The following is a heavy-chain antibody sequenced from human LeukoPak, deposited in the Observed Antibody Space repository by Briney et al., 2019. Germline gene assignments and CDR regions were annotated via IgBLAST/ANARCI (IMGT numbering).Heavy chain of an antibody. D-gene: IGHD2-15*01. CDR3: ARVVPPLSIPTGGRFEDC. CDR1: GYSFTNHD. Sequence: ASVKVSRKASGYSFTNHDINWVRQASGQGLEWMGYMNPNSGQTVYAQRFQGRLSMTRDTSISTAYMELSSLRSEDTAVYYCARVVPPLSIPTGGRFEDCWGQGTLVTVSS. J-gene: IGHJ4*02. V-gene: IGHV1-8*02. CDR2: MNPNSGQT.